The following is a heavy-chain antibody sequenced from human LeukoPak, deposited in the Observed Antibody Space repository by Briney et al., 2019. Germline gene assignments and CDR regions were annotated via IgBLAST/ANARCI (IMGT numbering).Heavy chain of an antibody. CDR2: ISTGSSYI. CDR1: GFTFSSYT. J-gene: IGHJ2*01. V-gene: IGHV3-21*01. CDR3: ARDPSIDWGTFHFDP. Sequence: GGSLRLSCAASGFTFSSYTMNWVRQAPGKGLEWVSSISTGSSYIYYAGSVRGRFTISRDNARNSLYLQMNSLRAEDTAVYFCARDPSIDWGTFHFDPWGRGTLVTVSS. D-gene: IGHD1-14*01.